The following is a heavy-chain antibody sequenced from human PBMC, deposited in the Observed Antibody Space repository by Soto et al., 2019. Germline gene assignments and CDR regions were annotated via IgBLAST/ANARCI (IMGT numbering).Heavy chain of an antibody. CDR3: ARPPIESKHRFYEYGLDA. Sequence: QVQLVQSGAEVKMPGASVRVSCKASGYTFTDYYIHWLRQVPGQRPEWMGWINLKSGDTDFAQRWRGRFAMTGHTCANIFYMKLRGLKCDDTALYYCARPPIESKHRFYEYGLDAWGQGPTFTVSS. V-gene: IGHV1-2*02. J-gene: IGHJ6*02. CDR2: INLKSGDT. CDR1: GYTFTDYY. D-gene: IGHD3-10*01.